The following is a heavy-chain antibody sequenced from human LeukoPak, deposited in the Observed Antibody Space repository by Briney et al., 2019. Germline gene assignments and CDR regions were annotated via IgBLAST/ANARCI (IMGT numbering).Heavy chain of an antibody. CDR1: GGSISSGDYY. CDR2: IYYSGST. CDR3: ARDRVVAARGYYYYGMDV. D-gene: IGHD2-15*01. V-gene: IGHV4-30-4*01. J-gene: IGHJ6*02. Sequence: SETLSLTCTVSGGSISSGDYYWSWIRQPPGKGLEWIGYIYYSGSTNYNPSLKSRVTISVDTSKNQFSLKLSSVTAADTAVYYCARDRVVAARGYYYYGMDVWGQGTTVTVSS.